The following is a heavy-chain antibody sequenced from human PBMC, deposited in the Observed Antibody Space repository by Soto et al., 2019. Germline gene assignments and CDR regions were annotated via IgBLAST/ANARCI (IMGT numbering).Heavy chain of an antibody. D-gene: IGHD3-16*01. CDR3: VKGSPDYHYAF. Sequence: GGSLRLSCAASGFTFSSYAMYWVRRSPGKAPEWVSAVTETGTATFYADSVKGRFTISRDNSKNTLYLQMSSLRAEDTALYYCVKGSPDYHYAFWGQGTLVTVSS. CDR1: GFTFSSYA. CDR2: VTETGTAT. J-gene: IGHJ4*02. V-gene: IGHV3-23*01.